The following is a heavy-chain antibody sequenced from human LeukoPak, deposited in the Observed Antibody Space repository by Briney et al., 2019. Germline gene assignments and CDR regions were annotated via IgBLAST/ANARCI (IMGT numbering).Heavy chain of an antibody. J-gene: IGHJ3*02. CDR2: IWYDGRNK. V-gene: IGHV3-33*01. CDR1: GFTFSSYG. CDR3: ARDGGSSGYHDALDI. D-gene: IGHD3-22*01. Sequence: GGSLRLSCAASGFTFSSYGMHWVRQAPGRGLEWVALIWYDGRNKYYADSVKGRFTISRDNSKNTLSLQLNSLRDEDTAVYYCARDGGSSGYHDALDIWGQGTRVSVSA.